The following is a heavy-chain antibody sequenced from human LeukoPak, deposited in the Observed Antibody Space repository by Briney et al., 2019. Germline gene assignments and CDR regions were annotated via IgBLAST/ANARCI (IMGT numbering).Heavy chain of an antibody. V-gene: IGHV3-23*01. CDR2: ISDIGGST. Sequence: PGGSLRLSCAASGFSFSTAWMSWVRQAPGKGLEWVSTISDIGGSTSYADSVKGRFTISRDNSKNTLYLQMSSLRAEDTAVYYCAKHWGYSLLYFDLWGRGTLVTVSS. CDR3: AKHWGYSLLYFDL. CDR1: GFSFSTAW. J-gene: IGHJ2*01. D-gene: IGHD7-27*01.